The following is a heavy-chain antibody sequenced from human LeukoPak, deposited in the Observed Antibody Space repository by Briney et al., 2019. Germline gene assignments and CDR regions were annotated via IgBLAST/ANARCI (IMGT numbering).Heavy chain of an antibody. V-gene: IGHV1-2*02. Sequence: SVKVSCKASGYSFTGYYMHWVRQAPGQGLEWMGWINPHSGDTGYAQKFQGRVTMTRDMSITTTYMELTRLRSDDTAFYYCARWDGYSSSPDYWGQGSLVTVSS. CDR3: ARWDGYSSSPDY. CDR2: INPHSGDT. CDR1: GYSFTGYY. J-gene: IGHJ4*02. D-gene: IGHD6-13*01.